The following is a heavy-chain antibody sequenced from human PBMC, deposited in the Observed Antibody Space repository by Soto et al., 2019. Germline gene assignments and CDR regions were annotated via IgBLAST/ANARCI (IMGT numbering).Heavy chain of an antibody. Sequence: PGGSLRLSCAASGFTFSSYGMHWVRQAPGKGLEWVAVISYDGSNKYYADSVKGRFTISRDNSKNTLYLQMNSLRAEDTAVYYCARVREAVAYDAFDIWGQGTMVTVSS. CDR1: GFTFSSYG. J-gene: IGHJ3*02. V-gene: IGHV3-30*03. CDR2: ISYDGSNK. CDR3: ARVREAVAYDAFDI. D-gene: IGHD6-19*01.